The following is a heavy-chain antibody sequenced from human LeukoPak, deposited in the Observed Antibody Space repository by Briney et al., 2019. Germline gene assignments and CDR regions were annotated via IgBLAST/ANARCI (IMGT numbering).Heavy chain of an antibody. Sequence: GGCLRLSCTASTFTFSGYWMYWVRQTPGKGLVWVSRINSDGSITTYADSVKGRFTMSRDNAKNTLYLQMNSLRAEDTAVYYCVRGLNVWGKGTTVTVSS. J-gene: IGHJ6*04. CDR1: TFTFSGYW. CDR2: INSDGSIT. D-gene: IGHD2-21*01. V-gene: IGHV3-74*01. CDR3: VRGLNV.